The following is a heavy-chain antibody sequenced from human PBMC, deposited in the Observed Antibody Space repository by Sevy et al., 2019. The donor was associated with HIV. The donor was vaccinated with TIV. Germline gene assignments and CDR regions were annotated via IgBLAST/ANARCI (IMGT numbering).Heavy chain of an antibody. V-gene: IGHV3-7*04. CDR1: GFTFSSYW. D-gene: IGHD3-22*01. CDR3: ARGNSGSFDY. CDR2: IKQDESKK. Sequence: GGSLRLSCAASGFTFSSYWMHWVRQAPGKGLEWVPNIKQDESKKYYVASVEGRFTISRDNAKDSLYLQMNSLRPGDTAVYYCARGNSGSFDYWGQGTLVTVSS. J-gene: IGHJ4*02.